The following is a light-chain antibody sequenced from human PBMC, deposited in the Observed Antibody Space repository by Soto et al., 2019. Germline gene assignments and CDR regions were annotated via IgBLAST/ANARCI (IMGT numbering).Light chain of an antibody. V-gene: IGLV2-11*01. Sequence: QSVLTQPRSVSGSPGQSVTISCTGTSSDIGGYNYVSWYQQHPGKVPKLILYDVSQRPSGVPDRFSGSKSGNTASLTISGLQAEDEADYYCCSYAGTYTYVFGTGTKLTVL. CDR3: CSYAGTYTYV. CDR2: DVS. CDR1: SSDIGGYNY. J-gene: IGLJ1*01.